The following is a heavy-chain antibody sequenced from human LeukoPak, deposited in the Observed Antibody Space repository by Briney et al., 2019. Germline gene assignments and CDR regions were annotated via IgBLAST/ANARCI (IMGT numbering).Heavy chain of an antibody. CDR2: ISGSGGST. CDR3: AKDAHYYDSSGYYY. CDR1: GFTFSSYA. V-gene: IGHV3-23*01. J-gene: IGHJ4*02. Sequence: PGRSLRLSCAASGFTFSSYAMSWVRQAPGKGLEWVSAISGSGGSTYYADSVKGRFTISRDNSKNTLYLQMDSLRAEDTAVYYCAKDAHYYDSSGYYYWGQGTLVTVSS. D-gene: IGHD3-22*01.